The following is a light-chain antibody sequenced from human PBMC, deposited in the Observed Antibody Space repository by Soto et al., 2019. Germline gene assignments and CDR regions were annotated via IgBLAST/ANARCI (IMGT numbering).Light chain of an antibody. CDR2: EVS. CDR3: SSYTSSSTWV. V-gene: IGLV2-14*01. Sequence: QSGLTQPASVSGSPGHSITISCTGTSSDVGGYNYVSWYQHLPGKAPKLMIHEVSNRPSGVSNRFSGSKSGNTASLTISGLQVEDEADYYCSSYTSSSTWVFGGGTKVTV. CDR1: SSDVGGYNY. J-gene: IGLJ3*02.